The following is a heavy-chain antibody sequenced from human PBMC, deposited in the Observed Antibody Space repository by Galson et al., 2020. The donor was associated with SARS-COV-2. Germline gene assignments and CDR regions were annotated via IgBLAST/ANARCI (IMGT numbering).Heavy chain of an antibody. D-gene: IGHD3-10*01. Sequence: SETLSLTCTVSGASINSYYWSWIRQYPGKGLEWIGYIYYSGSTNYNPSLKSRVTISVDPSKNHFSLSLTSVTAADTAVYYCARDAAPSRYYYWGQGILVTVSS. V-gene: IGHV4-59*01. CDR2: IYYSGST. CDR1: GASINSYY. J-gene: IGHJ4*02. CDR3: ARDAAPSRYYY.